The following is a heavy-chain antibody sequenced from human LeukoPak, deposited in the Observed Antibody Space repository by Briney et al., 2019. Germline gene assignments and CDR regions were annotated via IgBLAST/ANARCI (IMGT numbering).Heavy chain of an antibody. CDR1: GFTFSNYW. D-gene: IGHD6-19*01. J-gene: IGHJ6*03. CDR2: VNTDGSSR. Sequence: PGGSLRLSCAASGFTFSNYWMHWVRQAPGKGLVWVSRVNTDGSSRSYADSVKDRFTISRDNAKNSLYLQMNSLRAEDTAVYYCARDRALRQWLVKGFDYYYMDVWGKGTTVTVSS. CDR3: ARDRALRQWLVKGFDYYYMDV. V-gene: IGHV3-74*01.